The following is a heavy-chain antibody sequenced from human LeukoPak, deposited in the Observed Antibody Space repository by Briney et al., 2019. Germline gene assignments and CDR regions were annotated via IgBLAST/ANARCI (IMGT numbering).Heavy chain of an antibody. Sequence: GGSLRLSCAASGFTVSSSYMSWVRQAPGKGLEWVSLIYSDDNTYYADSVKGRLIISRDNSKNTLYLQMNGLRAEDTAVYYCATDGKLGYYDTSGFFPDYWGQGTLVTVSS. V-gene: IGHV3-66*01. J-gene: IGHJ4*02. CDR1: GFTVSSSY. CDR3: ATDGKLGYYDTSGFFPDY. CDR2: IYSDDNT. D-gene: IGHD3-22*01.